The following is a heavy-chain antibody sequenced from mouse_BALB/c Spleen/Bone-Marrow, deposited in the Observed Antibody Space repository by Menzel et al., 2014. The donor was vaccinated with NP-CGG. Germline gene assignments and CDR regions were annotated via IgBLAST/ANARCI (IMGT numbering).Heavy chain of an antibody. CDR2: INPYNGDT. V-gene: IGHV1-20*02. J-gene: IGHJ2*01. CDR1: GYSFTGYF. Sequence: EVQLQQSGPELVKPGASVKISCKASGYSFTGYFMNWVMQSHGKSLEWIGRINPYNGDTSYNQKFKGKATLTVDKSSSTDHMELRSLASEDSAVYYCARSGYFGSSYFDYWGQGPTLTVSS. CDR3: ARSGYFGSSYFDY. D-gene: IGHD1-1*01.